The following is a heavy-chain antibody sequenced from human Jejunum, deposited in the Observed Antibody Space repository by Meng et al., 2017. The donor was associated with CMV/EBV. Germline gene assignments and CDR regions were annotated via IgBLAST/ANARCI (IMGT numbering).Heavy chain of an antibody. J-gene: IGHJ5*02. D-gene: IGHD3-3*01. CDR3: ARGSGSGGRDWFDP. CDR2: MNSNSGNT. Sequence: KASGYTFINHDIKWFRLATGQGLEWMGWMNSNSGNTGYAQKFQGRVTMTRDTSITTAYMELSDLRSEDAAVYYCARGSGSGGRDWFDPWGQGTLVTVSS. V-gene: IGHV1-8*01. CDR1: GYTFINHD.